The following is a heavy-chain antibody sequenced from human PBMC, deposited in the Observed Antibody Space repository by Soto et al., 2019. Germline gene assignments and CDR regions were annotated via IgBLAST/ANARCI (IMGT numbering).Heavy chain of an antibody. CDR2: ISNSSSYI. CDR3: ARDIEMATTGAFDI. J-gene: IGHJ3*02. CDR1: GFTFSSYS. Sequence: GGSLRLSCAASGFTFSSYSMNWVRQAPGKGLEWVSSISNSSSYIYYADSVKGRFTIPRDNAKNSLNLQMNSLGAEDTAVYYWARDIEMATTGAFDIWGQGTMVTVSS. D-gene: IGHD5-12*01. V-gene: IGHV3-21*01.